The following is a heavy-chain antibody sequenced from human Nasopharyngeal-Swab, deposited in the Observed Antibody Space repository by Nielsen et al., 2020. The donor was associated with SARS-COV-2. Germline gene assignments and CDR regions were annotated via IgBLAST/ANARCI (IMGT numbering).Heavy chain of an antibody. J-gene: IGHJ6*02. CDR2: IYSSGST. V-gene: IGHV4-61*01. Sequence: SETLSLTCTVSGGSVSSGSYYWSWIRQPPGKGLEWIRYIYSSGSTNYNPSLKSRVTISVDTSKNQFSLKLSSVTAADTAVYYCARAHILTGYYIPSYYYGMDVWGQGTTVTVSS. CDR3: ARAHILTGYYIPSYYYGMDV. CDR1: GGSVSSGSYY. D-gene: IGHD3-9*01.